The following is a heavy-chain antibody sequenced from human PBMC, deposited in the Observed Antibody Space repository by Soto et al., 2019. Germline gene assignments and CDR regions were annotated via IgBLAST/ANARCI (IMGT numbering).Heavy chain of an antibody. CDR3: ARGPGRSGWSGSGTFGI. D-gene: IGHD6-19*01. CDR1: GFSFSDDY. J-gene: IGHJ3*02. Sequence: GGSLRLSCAASGFSFSDDYMTWIRQAPGKGLEWVSYISSRGSVIYYADSVKGRFSISRDNAKNSLYLQMNSLRADDTALYYCARGPGRSGWSGSGTFGIWGQGTMVTVSS. CDR2: ISSRGSVI. V-gene: IGHV3-11*01.